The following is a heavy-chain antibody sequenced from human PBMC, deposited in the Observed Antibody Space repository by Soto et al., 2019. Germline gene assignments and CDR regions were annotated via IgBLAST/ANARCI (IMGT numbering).Heavy chain of an antibody. CDR1: GYTFTSYA. D-gene: IGHD3-10*01. Sequence: GGSVKVSCKASGYTFTSYAMHWVLQAPGQRLEWMGWINAGNGNTKYSQKFQGRVTITRDTSASTAYMELSSLRSEDTAVYYCARGDTMVRGVIIDYFDYWGQGALVTVSS. V-gene: IGHV1-3*01. CDR2: INAGNGNT. J-gene: IGHJ4*02. CDR3: ARGDTMVRGVIIDYFDY.